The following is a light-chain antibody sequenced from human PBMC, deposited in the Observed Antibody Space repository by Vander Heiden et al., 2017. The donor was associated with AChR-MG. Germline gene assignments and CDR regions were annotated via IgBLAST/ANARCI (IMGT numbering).Light chain of an antibody. CDR2: ATS. Sequence: EIVLTQSPGTLSLSPGERATLSCRASQSGSSSYLAWYQQKPGQAPRLLIYATSNRATGIPDRFSGSGSGTDFTLTISRLEPEDFALYYCQQYGSSPFTFGLGTKLEIK. CDR3: QQYGSSPFT. CDR1: QSGSSSY. V-gene: IGKV3-20*01. J-gene: IGKJ2*01.